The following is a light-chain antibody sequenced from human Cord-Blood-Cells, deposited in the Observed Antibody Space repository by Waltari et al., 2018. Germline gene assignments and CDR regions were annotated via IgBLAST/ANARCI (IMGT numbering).Light chain of an antibody. Sequence: SYELTQPPSVSVSPGQTASITCSGDKLGDKYACWYQQKPGQSPVLVIYQDSKRPSGILVRYSGSNDGYTAALTLSGTEAMEEADYYEQRWASSTGVFDGENNLLVL. V-gene: IGLV3-1*01. CDR1: KLGDKY. CDR3: QRWASSTGV. CDR2: QDS. J-gene: IGLJ2*01.